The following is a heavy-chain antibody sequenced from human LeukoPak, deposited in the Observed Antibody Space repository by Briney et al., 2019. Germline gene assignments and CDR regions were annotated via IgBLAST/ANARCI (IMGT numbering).Heavy chain of an antibody. CDR1: GGSISSYY. V-gene: IGHV4-4*07. CDR3: ARDYYDSSGYYGMDV. D-gene: IGHD3-22*01. Sequence: SETLSLTCTVSGGSISSYYWSWIRQPAGKGLEWIGRIYTSGSTNYNPSLKSRVTMSIDTSKNQFSLKLSSVTAADTAVYYCARDYYDSSGYYGMDVWGQGTTVTVSS. CDR2: IYTSGST. J-gene: IGHJ6*02.